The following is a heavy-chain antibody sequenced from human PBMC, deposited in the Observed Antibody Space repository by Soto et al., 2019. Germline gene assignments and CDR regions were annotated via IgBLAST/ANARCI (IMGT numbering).Heavy chain of an antibody. Sequence: PGGSLRLSCATSGFSFSNYGMNWVRQAPGKGLEWVSGITKTGRSTFIADPVRGRFTIPRDNLKNIMYLQMNSLRVDDTALYYCTKDAEAYDFAFDKWGQGTMVTVSS. V-gene: IGHV3-23*01. CDR3: TKDAEAYDFAFDK. CDR2: ITKTGRST. D-gene: IGHD3-3*01. CDR1: GFSFSNYG. J-gene: IGHJ3*02.